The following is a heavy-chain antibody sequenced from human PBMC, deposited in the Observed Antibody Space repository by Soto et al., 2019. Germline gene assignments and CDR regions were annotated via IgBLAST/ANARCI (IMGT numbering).Heavy chain of an antibody. J-gene: IGHJ4*02. D-gene: IGHD3-10*01. CDR1: GDTFHFYT. CDR3: ATSYGSGSRPFDS. CDR2: IIPMVGMS. Sequence: SVKVSCKASGDTFHFYTFSWVRQAPGQGLEWMGRIIPMVGMSNYAQKFQGRATIIADRSTNTTYMQLSSLRSEDTALYYCATSYGSGSRPFDSWGQGTPVNVSS. V-gene: IGHV1-69*02.